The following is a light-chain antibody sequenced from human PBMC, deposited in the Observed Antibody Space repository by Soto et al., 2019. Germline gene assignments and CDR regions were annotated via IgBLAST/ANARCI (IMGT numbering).Light chain of an antibody. Sequence: EIVLTQSPATLSLSPGERATLSCRASQSVSSYLAWYQQKPGQAPRLLIYDACNRATGIPARFSGSGSGTDFTLTISRLEPEDFAVYYCQQRSNWALTFGGGTKVEIK. CDR3: QQRSNWALT. CDR1: QSVSSY. J-gene: IGKJ4*01. V-gene: IGKV3-11*01. CDR2: DAC.